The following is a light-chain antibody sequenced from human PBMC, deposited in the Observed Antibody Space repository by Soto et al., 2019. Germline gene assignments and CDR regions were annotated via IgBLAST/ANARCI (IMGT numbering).Light chain of an antibody. Sequence: DIQMTQSPSTLSASVGDRVTITCRASQSISSWLAWYQQKPGKAPKLLIYDASSLESGVPSRFSCSGSGTEFTLTISSLQPEDFATYYCQQYNSYSTFGLGTKVDIK. CDR1: QSISSW. V-gene: IGKV1-5*01. J-gene: IGKJ1*01. CDR2: DAS. CDR3: QQYNSYST.